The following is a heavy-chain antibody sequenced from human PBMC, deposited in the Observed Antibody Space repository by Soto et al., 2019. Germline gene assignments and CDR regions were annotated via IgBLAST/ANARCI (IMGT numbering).Heavy chain of an antibody. D-gene: IGHD6-13*01. CDR2: ISAYNGNT. J-gene: IGHJ6*02. CDR3: ARDRLRAGYYYYYGMDV. CDR1: GYTFTSYG. Sequence: QVQLVQSGAEVKKPGASVKVSCKASGYTFTSYGISWVRQAPGQGLEWMGWISAYNGNTNYAQKLRGRVTMTTATSTSTAYMELRSLRSDDTAVYYCARDRLRAGYYYYYGMDVWGQGTTVTVSS. V-gene: IGHV1-18*01.